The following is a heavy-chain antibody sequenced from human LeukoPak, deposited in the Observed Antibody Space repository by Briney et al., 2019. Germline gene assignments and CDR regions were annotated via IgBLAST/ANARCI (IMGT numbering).Heavy chain of an antibody. CDR1: GGSISSYY. CDR2: IYTSGST. V-gene: IGHV4-4*07. D-gene: IGHD3-22*01. J-gene: IGHJ4*02. Sequence: PSETLSLTCTVSGGSISSYYWSWIRQPAGKGLEWIGRIYTSGSTNYNPSLKSRATMSVDTSKNQFSLKLSSVTAADTAVYYCARGPYYYDSSGYYLDYWGQGTLVTVSS. CDR3: ARGPYYYDSSGYYLDY.